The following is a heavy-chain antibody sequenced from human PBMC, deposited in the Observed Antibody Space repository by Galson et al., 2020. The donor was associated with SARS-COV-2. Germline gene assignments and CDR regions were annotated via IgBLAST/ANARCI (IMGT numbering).Heavy chain of an antibody. V-gene: IGHV3-11*03. J-gene: IGHJ6*03. CDR1: GFTFSDYY. CDR3: ASGYSGYEDYYYYMDV. Sequence: GGSLRLSCATSGFTFSDYYMSWIRQAPGKGLEWVSYISSSSYTNYADSVKGRFTISRDNAKNSLYLQMNSLRAEDTAVYYCASGYSGYEDYYYYMDVWGKGTTVTVSS. D-gene: IGHD5-12*01. CDR2: ISSSSYT.